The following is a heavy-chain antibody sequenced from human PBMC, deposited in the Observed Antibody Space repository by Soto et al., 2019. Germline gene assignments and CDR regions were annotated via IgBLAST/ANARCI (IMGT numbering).Heavy chain of an antibody. CDR2: INSDGSST. CDR3: GRDDGHSYGLGN. CDR1: GFTFSSYW. V-gene: IGHV3-74*01. J-gene: IGHJ4*02. D-gene: IGHD5-18*01. Sequence: GGSLRLSCAASGFTFSSYWMHWVRQAPGKGLVWVSRINSDGSSTSYADSVKGRFTISRDNAKNTLYLQMNSLRAEDTAVYYCGRDDGHSYGLGNWGQGTLVTVAS.